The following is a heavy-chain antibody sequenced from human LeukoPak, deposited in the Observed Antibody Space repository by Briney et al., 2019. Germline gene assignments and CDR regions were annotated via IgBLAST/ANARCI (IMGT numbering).Heavy chain of an antibody. CDR1: GNSISSGDYY. J-gene: IGHJ4*02. CDR3: ARASYSYDINGWVPFDY. V-gene: IGHV4-61*02. D-gene: IGHD3-22*01. CDR2: IYTSGST. Sequence: SQTLSLTCTVSGNSISSGDYYWSWIRQPAGKGLEWIGRIYTSGSTNYNPSLKSRVTISGDTSKNQFSLRLSSVTAADTAVYYCARASYSYDINGWVPFDYWGQGTLVTVSS.